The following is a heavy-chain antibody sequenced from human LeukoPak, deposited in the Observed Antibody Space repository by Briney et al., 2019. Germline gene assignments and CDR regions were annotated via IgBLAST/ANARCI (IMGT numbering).Heavy chain of an antibody. CDR3: AGDLDGDTYLQETD. CDR1: GGTFSSYA. D-gene: IGHD4-4*01. CDR2: IIPILGIA. J-gene: IGHJ4*02. Sequence: SVKVSYKASGGTFSSYAISWVRQAPGQGLEWMGRIIPILGIANYAQKFQGRVTITADKSTSTAYMELSSLRSEDTAVYYCAGDLDGDTYLQETDWGLGTLVTVSS. V-gene: IGHV1-69*04.